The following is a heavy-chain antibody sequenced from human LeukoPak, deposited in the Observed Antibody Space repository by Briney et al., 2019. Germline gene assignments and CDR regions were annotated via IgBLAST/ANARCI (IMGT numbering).Heavy chain of an antibody. D-gene: IGHD4-23*01. V-gene: IGHV3-30*04. CDR3: ARDPNRLADYGGDYFDH. J-gene: IGHJ4*02. CDR1: GFTFSSFS. CDR2: ISHDGSHK. Sequence: GGSLRLSCVGSGFTFSSFSMHWVRQALGNGLEWVAVISHDGSHKYYADSVKGRFTISRDNSKNTLSLQMNTLRPEDTGLFYCARDPNRLADYGGDYFDHWGQGTLVTVSS.